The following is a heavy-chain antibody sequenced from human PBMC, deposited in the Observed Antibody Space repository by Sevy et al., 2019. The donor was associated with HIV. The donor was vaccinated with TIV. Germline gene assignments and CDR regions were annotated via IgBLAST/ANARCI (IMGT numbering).Heavy chain of an antibody. J-gene: IGHJ4*02. CDR3: AREGGQLVPAYFDY. CDR2: ISAYNGNT. CDR1: GYTFTSYG. Sequence: ASVKVSCKASGYTFTSYGISWVRQAPGQGLEWMGWISAYNGNTNYAQKLQGRVTMTTDTSTSTAYMELRSLRSDDTAKYYCAREGGQLVPAYFDYWGQGTLVTVSS. V-gene: IGHV1-18*01. D-gene: IGHD6-6*01.